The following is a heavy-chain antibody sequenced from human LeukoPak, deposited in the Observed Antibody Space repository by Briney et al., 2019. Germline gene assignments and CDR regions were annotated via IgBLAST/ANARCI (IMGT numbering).Heavy chain of an antibody. V-gene: IGHV4-34*01. J-gene: IGHJ6*02. CDR2: INHSGST. Sequence: SETLSLTCAVYGGSFSGYYWSWIRQPPGKGLEWIGEINHSGSTNYNPSLKSRVTISVDTSKNQFSLKLSSVTAADTAAYYCARGKPAANYYYYYGMDVWGQGTTVTVSS. CDR1: GGSFSGYY. CDR3: ARGKPAANYYYYYGMDV. D-gene: IGHD2-2*01.